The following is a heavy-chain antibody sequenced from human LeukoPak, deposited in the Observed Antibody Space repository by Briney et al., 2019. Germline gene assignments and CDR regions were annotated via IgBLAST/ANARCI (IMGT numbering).Heavy chain of an antibody. Sequence: KPSETLSLTCILSGGSISSSSYYWDWIRQSPGEGLEWIGSFHYSGSTYYNPSLRSRVTVSVDSSKNQFSLKLSSVTAADTAVYYCARHPGSGSLYYFDYWGQGTLVTVSS. CDR1: GGSISSSSYY. CDR2: FHYSGST. CDR3: ARHPGSGSLYYFDY. J-gene: IGHJ4*02. D-gene: IGHD3-10*01. V-gene: IGHV4-39*01.